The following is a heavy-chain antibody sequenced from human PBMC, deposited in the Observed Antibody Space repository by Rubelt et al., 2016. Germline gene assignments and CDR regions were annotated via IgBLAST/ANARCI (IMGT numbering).Heavy chain of an antibody. Sequence: QLQLQESGLGLVKLSETLSLTCTVSGGSISSSSYYWGWIRQPPGKGLEWIGSIYYSGSTYYNPSLKRRVTISVDTSKNQFSRKLSSVTAADTAVYYCARGRFLEWLPPDYWGQGTLVTVSS. CDR1: GGSISSSSYY. V-gene: IGHV4-39*01. CDR3: ARGRFLEWLPPDY. CDR2: IYYSGST. D-gene: IGHD3-3*01. J-gene: IGHJ4*02.